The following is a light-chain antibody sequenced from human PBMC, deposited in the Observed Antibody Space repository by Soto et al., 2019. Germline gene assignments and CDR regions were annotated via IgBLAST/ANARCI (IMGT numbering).Light chain of an antibody. Sequence: QYVLTQPPSVSGAPGQRVTISCTGSSSNIGAGYDVHWYQQLPGTAPKLLIYGNSNRPSGVPDRFSGSKSGTSASLAITGLQAEDEADYYCQSYDSSLSAPVFGTGTKVTVL. J-gene: IGLJ1*01. CDR3: QSYDSSLSAPV. CDR2: GNS. CDR1: SSNIGAGYD. V-gene: IGLV1-40*01.